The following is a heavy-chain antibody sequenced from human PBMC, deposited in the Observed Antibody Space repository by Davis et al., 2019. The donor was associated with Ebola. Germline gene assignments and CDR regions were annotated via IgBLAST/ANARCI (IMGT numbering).Heavy chain of an antibody. V-gene: IGHV3-48*02. Sequence: GGSLRLSCTVSGFTFSNYNMNWVRQSPGKGLEWVSHISDDSSSTYYADSVKGRFTISRDNAKNSLYLQMNSLRDEDTAVYYCARNDILTGYLMSYYFDYWGQGTLVTVSS. J-gene: IGHJ4*02. D-gene: IGHD3-9*01. CDR1: GFTFSNYN. CDR2: ISDDSSST. CDR3: ARNDILTGYLMSYYFDY.